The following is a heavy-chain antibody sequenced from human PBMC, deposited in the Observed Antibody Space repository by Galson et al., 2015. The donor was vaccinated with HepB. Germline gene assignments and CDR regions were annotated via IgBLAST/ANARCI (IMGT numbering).Heavy chain of an antibody. Sequence: SLRLSCAASGFTFSSYAMSWVRQAPGKGLEWVSAISGSGGSTYYADSVKGRFTISRDDPKNMLYLQMNSLRAEDTAVYYCAKSFCSGGSCYSGLYFDYWGQGTLVTVSS. V-gene: IGHV3-23*01. CDR2: ISGSGGST. CDR1: GFTFSSYA. CDR3: AKSFCSGGSCYSGLYFDY. D-gene: IGHD2-15*01. J-gene: IGHJ4*02.